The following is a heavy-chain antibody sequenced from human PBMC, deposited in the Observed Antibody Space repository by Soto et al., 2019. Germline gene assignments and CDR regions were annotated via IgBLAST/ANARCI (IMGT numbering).Heavy chain of an antibody. Sequence: PSETLSLTCTVSGDSISSYFWSWIRQPAGKGLEWIGRIHNNESTNYNPSLKSRVITSVDTSKNQFSLRLSSVTAADTAVYYCARDPATVTTHYYYYGMDVWGQGTTVTVSS. CDR1: GDSISSYF. J-gene: IGHJ6*02. CDR2: IHNNEST. V-gene: IGHV4-4*07. D-gene: IGHD4-17*01. CDR3: ARDPATVTTHYYYYGMDV.